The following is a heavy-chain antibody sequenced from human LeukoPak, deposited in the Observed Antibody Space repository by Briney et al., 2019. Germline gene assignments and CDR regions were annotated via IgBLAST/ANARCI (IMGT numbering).Heavy chain of an antibody. CDR3: ARVSSPGPKYFDY. J-gene: IGHJ4*02. V-gene: IGHV1-46*01. D-gene: IGHD3-16*02. Sequence: GASVKVSCKASGYTFTSYHMHWVRQAPGQGLEWMGIINPSGGTTNYAQKFRGRVTMTRDTSISTAYMELSRLRSDDTAVYYCARVSSPGPKYFDYWGQGTLVTVSS. CDR2: INPSGGTT. CDR1: GYTFTSYH.